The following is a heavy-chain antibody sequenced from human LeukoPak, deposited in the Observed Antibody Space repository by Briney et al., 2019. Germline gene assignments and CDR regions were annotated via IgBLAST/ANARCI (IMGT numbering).Heavy chain of an antibody. Sequence: GESLKISCKGSGYSFTSYWIGWVRQMPGKGLEWMGIIYPGDSDTRYSPPFQGQVTISADKSISTAYLQWSSLKASDTAMYYCARTVTNANYDILFDYWGQGTLVTVSS. J-gene: IGHJ4*02. V-gene: IGHV5-51*01. CDR3: ARTVTNANYDILFDY. D-gene: IGHD3-9*01. CDR2: IYPGDSDT. CDR1: GYSFTSYW.